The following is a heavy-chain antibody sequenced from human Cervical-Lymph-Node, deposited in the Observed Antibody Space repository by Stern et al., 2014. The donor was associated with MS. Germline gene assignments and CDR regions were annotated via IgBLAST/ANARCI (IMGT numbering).Heavy chain of an antibody. V-gene: IGHV2-70*04. Sequence: QVTLKESGPALVKPTQTLTLTCSFSGFSLITSGTRVSWIRQPPGRALEWLARIDWHDKTFYNSSQMTRLTISKDTSKNQVVLTMTNVDPLDTATYYCARMMVSGYRHYFDYWGQGTPVTVSS. J-gene: IGHJ4*02. CDR2: IDWHDKT. D-gene: IGHD3-3*01. CDR1: GFSLITSGTR. CDR3: ARMMVSGYRHYFDY.